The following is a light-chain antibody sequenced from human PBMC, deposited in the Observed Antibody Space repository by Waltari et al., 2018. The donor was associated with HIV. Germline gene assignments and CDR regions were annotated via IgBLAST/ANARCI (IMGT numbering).Light chain of an antibody. V-gene: IGLV4-69*01. CDR3: QTWGTGIQDVV. Sequence: QLVLTQSPSASDSLGASVKLTCTLSSGHSHYAIAWYQLQPQKGPRYLLKINSDGSPYQGDGIPDRFSGSSSGAERYLIISSLQSDDEADYYCQTWGTGIQDVVFGGGTKLTVL. CDR1: SGHSHYA. J-gene: IGLJ2*01. CDR2: INSDGSP.